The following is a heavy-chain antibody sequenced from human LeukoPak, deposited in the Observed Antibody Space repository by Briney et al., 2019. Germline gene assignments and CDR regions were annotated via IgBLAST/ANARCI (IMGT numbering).Heavy chain of an antibody. CDR3: AGTYSGSYPAV. CDR2: ISSSSSYI. Sequence: GGSLRLSCAASGFTFDDYGMSWVRQAPGKGLEWVSSISSSSSYIYYADSVKGRFTISRDNAKNSLYLQMNSLRAEDTAVYYCAGTYSGSYPAVWGQGTLVTVSS. CDR1: GFTFDDYG. D-gene: IGHD1-26*01. J-gene: IGHJ4*02. V-gene: IGHV3-21*01.